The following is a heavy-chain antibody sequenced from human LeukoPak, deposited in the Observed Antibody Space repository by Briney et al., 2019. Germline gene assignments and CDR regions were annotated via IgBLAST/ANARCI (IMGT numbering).Heavy chain of an antibody. D-gene: IGHD6-6*01. CDR2: IYYSGST. CDR3: ARWGGYSSSPGGFDP. CDR1: GGSISSYY. Sequence: SETLSLTCTVSGGSISSYYWSWIRQPPGKGLEWIGYIYYSGSTNHSPSLKSRVTISVDTSKNKFSLKLSSVTAADTAVYYCARWGGYSSSPGGFDPWGQGTLVTVSS. V-gene: IGHV4-59*01. J-gene: IGHJ5*02.